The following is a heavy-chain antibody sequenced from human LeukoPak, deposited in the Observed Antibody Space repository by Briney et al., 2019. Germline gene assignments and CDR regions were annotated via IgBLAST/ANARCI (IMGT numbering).Heavy chain of an antibody. Sequence: ASVKVSCKASGYTLTAYYIYWVRQAPGQGLEWMGRINPNSGGTDYAQNFQGRVTMTRDTSISTAYMELSRLRSDDTAVYYCARTYCSGGSCYPNWFDPWGQGTLVTVSS. CDR2: INPNSGGT. CDR1: GYTLTAYY. CDR3: ARTYCSGGSCYPNWFDP. V-gene: IGHV1-2*06. D-gene: IGHD2-15*01. J-gene: IGHJ5*02.